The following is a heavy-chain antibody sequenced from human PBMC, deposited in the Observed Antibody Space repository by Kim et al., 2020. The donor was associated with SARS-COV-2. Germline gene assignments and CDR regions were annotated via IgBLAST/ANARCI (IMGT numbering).Heavy chain of an antibody. D-gene: IGHD3-22*01. CDR1: GYTFTTYY. CDR3: ARAGYDSSGYFYY. V-gene: IGHV1-46*01. CDR2: INPSGGST. J-gene: IGHJ4*02. Sequence: ASVKVSCKASGYTFTTYYIHWVRQAPGQGLEWMGIINPSGGSTSYAQKFQGRVTVTRDTSTSTVYMELSSLRFEDTAVYYCARAGYDSSGYFYYWGQGTLVTVSS.